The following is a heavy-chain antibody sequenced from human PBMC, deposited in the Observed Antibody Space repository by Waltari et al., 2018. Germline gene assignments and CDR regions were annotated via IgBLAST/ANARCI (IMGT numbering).Heavy chain of an antibody. CDR2: KKSKTDGGTT. V-gene: IGHV3-15*07. Sequence: EVQLVESGGGLVKPGGSLSLSCAASGFTFRNAWLTWVRQAPGKGWEWVGRKKSKTDGGTTGYAAPVKGRFTISRDDSKNTLYRQMNSLKTEDTAVYYCTTGARRKDGGYWGQGTLVTVSS. J-gene: IGHJ4*02. CDR3: TTGARRKDGGY. CDR1: GFTFRNAW. D-gene: IGHD2-15*01.